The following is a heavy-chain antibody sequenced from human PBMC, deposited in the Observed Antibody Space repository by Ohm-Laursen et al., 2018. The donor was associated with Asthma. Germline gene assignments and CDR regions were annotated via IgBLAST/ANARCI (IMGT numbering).Heavy chain of an antibody. D-gene: IGHD3-22*01. V-gene: IGHV3-30*12. CDR1: GFTFSSYD. Sequence: SLRLSCSATGFTFSSYDMHWVRQAPGKGPEWVAIIWFDGTTHYHSDSVKGRFTISRDNSKNELYLEMDSLSGADTAVYYCARGIPYYYDTSGSAGGAFDVWGQGAMVTVSS. J-gene: IGHJ3*01. CDR3: ARGIPYYYDTSGSAGGAFDV. CDR2: IWFDGTTH.